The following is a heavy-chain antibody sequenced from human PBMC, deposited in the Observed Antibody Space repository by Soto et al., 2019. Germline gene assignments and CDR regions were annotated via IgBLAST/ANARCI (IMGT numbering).Heavy chain of an antibody. CDR2: ISGSGGGT. J-gene: IGHJ4*02. D-gene: IGHD3-22*01. CDR1: GFTFSDYA. Sequence: EVQLLESGGGLVQPGGSLRLSCEASGFTFSDYAMSWVRQAPGKGLEWVSGISGSGGGTYYADSVKGRFTISRDNSKNTLYLQMNSLRAEDTAVYYCAKGPTYYYDSSGYFDYWGQGTLVTVSS. V-gene: IGHV3-23*01. CDR3: AKGPTYYYDSSGYFDY.